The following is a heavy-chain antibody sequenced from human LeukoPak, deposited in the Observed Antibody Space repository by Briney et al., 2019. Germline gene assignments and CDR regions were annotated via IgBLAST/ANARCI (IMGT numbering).Heavy chain of an antibody. V-gene: IGHV3-21*04. CDR3: AKDGSWGDYQFYFYIDV. CDR2: ISSSSSYI. J-gene: IGHJ6*03. D-gene: IGHD3-16*01. CDR1: GFTFSSYS. Sequence: PGGSLRLSCAASGFTFSSYSMNWVRQAPGKGLEWVSSISSSSSYIYYADSVKGRFTISRDNSKNTLYLQMNSLRAEDTALYYCAKDGSWGDYQFYFYIDVWGNGTTVTVSS.